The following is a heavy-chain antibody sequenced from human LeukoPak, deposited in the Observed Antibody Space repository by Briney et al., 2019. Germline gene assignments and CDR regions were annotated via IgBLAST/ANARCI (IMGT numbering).Heavy chain of an antibody. J-gene: IGHJ4*02. V-gene: IGHV3-43D*03. CDR3: ARMAYYYDSSGYYSTFDY. Sequence: GGSLRLSCAASGFTFDDYAMHWVRQAPGKGLEWVSLISWDGGIIYYADSVKGRFTISRDNSKNSLYLQMNSLRAEDTALYYCARMAYYYDSSGYYSTFDYWGQGTLVTVSS. CDR1: GFTFDDYA. CDR2: ISWDGGII. D-gene: IGHD3-22*01.